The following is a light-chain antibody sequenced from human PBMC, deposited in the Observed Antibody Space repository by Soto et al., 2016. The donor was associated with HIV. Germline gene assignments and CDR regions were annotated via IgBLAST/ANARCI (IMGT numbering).Light chain of an antibody. CDR1: SLRRYY. CDR3: NSRDSSDNHNYV. Sequence: SSELTQDPAVSVALGQTVRITCQGDSLRRYYASWYQQKPGQAPVLVIYGKNNRPSGILDRFSGSSSVNTASLTITATQAEDEADYYCNSRDSSDNHNYVFGTGTKVTVL. V-gene: IGLV3-19*01. CDR2: GKN. J-gene: IGLJ1*01.